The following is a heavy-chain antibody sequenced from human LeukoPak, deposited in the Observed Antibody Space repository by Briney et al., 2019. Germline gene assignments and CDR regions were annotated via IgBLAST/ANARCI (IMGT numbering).Heavy chain of an antibody. V-gene: IGHV4-34*01. Sequence: AETLSLTCAVYGVSFSGYYWSWLRQPPGKGLEWVGEINHSGSNNYNPSLKRRVTISVDTYKNKFSLKLSSVPAADTAVYYCARDYVHYYDSSGYYFVYWGQGTLVTVSS. J-gene: IGHJ4*02. CDR1: GVSFSGYY. D-gene: IGHD3-22*01. CDR3: ARDYVHYYDSSGYYFVY. CDR2: INHSGSN.